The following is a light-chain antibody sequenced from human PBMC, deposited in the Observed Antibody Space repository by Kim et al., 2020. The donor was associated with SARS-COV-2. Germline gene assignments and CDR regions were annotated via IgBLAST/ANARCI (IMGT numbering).Light chain of an antibody. J-gene: IGKJ5*01. Sequence: EVVLTQSPATLSLSPGERATLSSRASLSFSTRLAWYQQKPGQPPRLLMYEVSNRATATPARFSGSGSGTDFTLTISSLEPEDFAVYYCQQRKSWPLTFGQGTRLEIK. V-gene: IGKV3-11*01. CDR2: EVS. CDR1: LSFSTR. CDR3: QQRKSWPLT.